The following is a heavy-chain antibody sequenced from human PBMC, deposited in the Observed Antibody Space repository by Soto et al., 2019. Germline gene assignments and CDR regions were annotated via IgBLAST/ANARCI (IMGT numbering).Heavy chain of an antibody. CDR2: IWYDGSSK. V-gene: IGHV3-33*01. D-gene: IGHD3-9*01. CDR1: GFTFSSYG. J-gene: IGHJ1*01. Sequence: QVQLVESGGGVVQPGSSLRLSCAASGFTFSSYGMHWVRQAPGKGLEWVAVIWYDGSSKYYADSVKDRFTISRDNSKNTLYLQMNSLRADDTAVYDCASARPTYDIFTYFQYWGQGTLVTVSS. CDR3: ASARPTYDIFTYFQY.